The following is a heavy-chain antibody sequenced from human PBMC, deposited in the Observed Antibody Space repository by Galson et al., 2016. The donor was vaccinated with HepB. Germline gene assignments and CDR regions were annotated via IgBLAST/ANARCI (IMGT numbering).Heavy chain of an antibody. CDR2: IRDSDSSV. J-gene: IGHJ4*02. D-gene: IGHD3-10*01. V-gene: IGHV3-11*01. Sequence: SLRLSCATSGFTFSDYYMNWLRQAPGNGLEWVSYIRDSDSSVSYSDSVKGRFTISRDNARNSLYLQMNSLRADDRAVYYCARGSYGSGTYFHFDKWGQGTLVTVSS. CDR1: GFTFSDYY. CDR3: ARGSYGSGTYFHFDK.